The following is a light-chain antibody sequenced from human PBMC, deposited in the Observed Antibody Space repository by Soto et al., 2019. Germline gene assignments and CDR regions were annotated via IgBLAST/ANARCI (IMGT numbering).Light chain of an antibody. CDR3: QQYYSNPELT. CDR1: QSLLYTSNNKNY. V-gene: IGKV4-1*01. J-gene: IGKJ4*01. CDR2: WAS. Sequence: IVMTQSPDSLAVSLGERATINCKSSQSLLYTSNNKNYLAWYQQRPGQPPKLLIYWASTRESGVPDRFSSSGSGTDFTLTISSLQAEDVAVYYCQQYYSNPELTFGGGTKVDIK.